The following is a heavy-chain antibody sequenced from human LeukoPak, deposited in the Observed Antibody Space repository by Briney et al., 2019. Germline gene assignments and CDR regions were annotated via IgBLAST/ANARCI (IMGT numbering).Heavy chain of an antibody. J-gene: IGHJ4*02. CDR2: IYYSGTT. CDR1: GVSISSTTYY. V-gene: IGHV4-39*07. D-gene: IGHD4-17*01. Sequence: SETLSLTCTVSGVSISSTTYYWGWIRQPPGKGLEWIGTIYYSGTTRYNPSLKSRVAISVDTSKNQFSLKLSSVTAADTAVYYCARGVARVTTYDYWGQGTLVTVSS. CDR3: ARGVARVTTYDY.